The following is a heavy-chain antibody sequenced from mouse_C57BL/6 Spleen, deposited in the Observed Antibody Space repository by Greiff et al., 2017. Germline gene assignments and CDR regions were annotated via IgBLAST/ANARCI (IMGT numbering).Heavy chain of an antibody. CDR1: GYTFTSYG. V-gene: IGHV1-81*01. CDR2: IYPRSGNT. J-gene: IGHJ3*01. CDR3: AREGNYAWFAY. Sequence: VQRVESGAELARPGASVKLSCKASGYTFTSYGISWVKQRTGQGLEWIGEIYPRSGNTYYNEKFKGKATLTADKSSSTAYMELRSLTSEDSAVYFCAREGNYAWFAYWGQGTLVTVSA. D-gene: IGHD2-1*01.